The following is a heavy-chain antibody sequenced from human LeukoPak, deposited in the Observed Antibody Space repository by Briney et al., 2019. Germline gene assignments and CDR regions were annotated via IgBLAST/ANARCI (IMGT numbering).Heavy chain of an antibody. D-gene: IGHD4-11*01. CDR2: INSDGSST. V-gene: IGHV3-74*01. Sequence: GGSLRLSCAASGFAFSSCWMHWVRQAPGKGLVWVSRINSDGSSTIYADSVKGRFTISRDNAKNTMYLQMNSLRAEDTAVYYCATGRVTNAYEIWGQGTMVTVSS. J-gene: IGHJ3*02. CDR1: GFAFSSCW. CDR3: ATGRVTNAYEI.